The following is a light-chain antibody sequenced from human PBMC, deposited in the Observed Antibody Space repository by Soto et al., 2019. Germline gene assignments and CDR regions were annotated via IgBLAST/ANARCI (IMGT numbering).Light chain of an antibody. CDR3: QQRSDWPLS. Sequence: EIVLTQSPATLSLSPGERATLSCKASQNIRTYLAWFQQKPGQPPRLVIYDASNRATGIPARFSGSGSGTDFTLTISSLEPVDFAVYYCQQRSDWPLSFGGGTKVEIK. V-gene: IGKV3-11*01. CDR2: DAS. J-gene: IGKJ4*01. CDR1: QNIRTY.